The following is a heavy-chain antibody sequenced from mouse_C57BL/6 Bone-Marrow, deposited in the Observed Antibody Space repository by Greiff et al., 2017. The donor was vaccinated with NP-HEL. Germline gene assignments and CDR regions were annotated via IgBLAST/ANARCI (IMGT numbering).Heavy chain of an antibody. CDR1: GFNIKNTY. CDR3: ARTTGNYYAMDY. CDR2: IDPANGNT. D-gene: IGHD2-12*01. V-gene: IGHV14-3*01. Sequence: EVQLQQSVAELVRPGASVKLSCTASGFNIKNTYMPWVKQRPEQGLEWIGRIDPANGNTKYAPKFQGKATITADTSSNTAYLQLSSLTSEDTAIYYCARTTGNYYAMDYWGQGTSVTVSS. J-gene: IGHJ4*01.